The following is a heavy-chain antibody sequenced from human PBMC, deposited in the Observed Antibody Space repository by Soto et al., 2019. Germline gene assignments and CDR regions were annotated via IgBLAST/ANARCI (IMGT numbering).Heavy chain of an antibody. CDR1: GFTVSSNY. Sequence: PGGSLRLSCAASGFTVSSNYMSWVRQAPGKGLEWVSVIYSGGSTFYADSVKGRFTISRDNSKNTVYLQMNSLRAEDAGVYYCAREIGRGAAQTTYMDVWGKGTTVTVSS. D-gene: IGHD6-6*01. J-gene: IGHJ6*03. V-gene: IGHV3-66*01. CDR2: IYSGGST. CDR3: AREIGRGAAQTTYMDV.